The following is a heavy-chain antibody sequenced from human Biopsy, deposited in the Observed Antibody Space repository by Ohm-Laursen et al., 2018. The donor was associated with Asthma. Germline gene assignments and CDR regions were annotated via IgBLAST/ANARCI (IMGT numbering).Heavy chain of an antibody. J-gene: IGHJ4*02. V-gene: IGHV4-30-4*01. CDR3: ARRGGVRRYFDY. D-gene: IGHD3-16*01. CDR1: GGSISSGAYY. CDR2: IYYIGST. Sequence: TLSLTCTVSGGSISSGAYYWSWVRQPPGKGLEWIGYIYYIGSTYYNPSLKSRVAISLDTSKNQFSLKLSSVTAEDTAVYFCARRGGVRRYFDYWGQGTLVTVSS.